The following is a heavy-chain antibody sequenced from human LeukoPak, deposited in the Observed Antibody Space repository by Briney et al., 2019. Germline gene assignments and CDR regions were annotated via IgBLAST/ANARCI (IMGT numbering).Heavy chain of an antibody. Sequence: GGSLRLSCAASGWTFSSYAMSWVRQAPGKGLEWISAISGRGGSTYYADSVKGRFTISRDNSKNTLYLQMNSLRAEDTAVYYCAKDAALWCGESPAGTIDYWGQGTLVTVSS. D-gene: IGHD3-10*01. CDR3: AKDAALWCGESPAGTIDY. CDR1: GWTFSSYA. J-gene: IGHJ4*02. CDR2: ISGRGGST. V-gene: IGHV3-23*01.